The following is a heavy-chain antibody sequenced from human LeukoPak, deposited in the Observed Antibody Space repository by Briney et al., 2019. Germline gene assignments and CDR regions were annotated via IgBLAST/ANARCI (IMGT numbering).Heavy chain of an antibody. CDR2: ISAYNGNT. Sequence: ASVKVSCKASGYTFTSYGISCVRQAPGQGLEWMGWISAYNGNTNYAQKLQGRVTMTTDTSTSTAYMELRSLRSDDTAVYYCARDPEQWLVLGDYFDYWGQGTLVTVSS. D-gene: IGHD6-19*01. J-gene: IGHJ4*02. CDR1: GYTFTSYG. V-gene: IGHV1-18*01. CDR3: ARDPEQWLVLGDYFDY.